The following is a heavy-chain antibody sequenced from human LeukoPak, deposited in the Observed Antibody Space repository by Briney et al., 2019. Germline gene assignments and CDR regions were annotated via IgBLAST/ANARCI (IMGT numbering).Heavy chain of an antibody. CDR1: GFMFSNFA. Sequence: GGSLRLSCAASGFMFSNFAMSWVRQAPGKGLEWVSTIYYSGGNTYSADSVRGRFTISRDNAKNTLYLQMNSLRAEDTAVYYCAKDQGQAVVPRRFDYWGQGTLVTVSS. V-gene: IGHV3-23*01. CDR2: IYYSGGNT. J-gene: IGHJ4*02. D-gene: IGHD2-2*01. CDR3: AKDQGQAVVPRRFDY.